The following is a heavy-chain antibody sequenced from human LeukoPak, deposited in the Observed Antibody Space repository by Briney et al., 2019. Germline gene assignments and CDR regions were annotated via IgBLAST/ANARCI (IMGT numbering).Heavy chain of an antibody. Sequence: SETLSLTCAVYGGSFSGYYWSWIRQPPGKGLEWIGEINHSGSTNYNPSLKSRVTISVDTSKNQFSLKLSSVTAADTAVYYCARHRYYGSGSYTYYYYMDVWGKGTTVTISS. CDR3: ARHRYYGSGSYTYYYYMDV. J-gene: IGHJ6*03. CDR2: INHSGST. V-gene: IGHV4-34*01. CDR1: GGSFSGYY. D-gene: IGHD3-10*01.